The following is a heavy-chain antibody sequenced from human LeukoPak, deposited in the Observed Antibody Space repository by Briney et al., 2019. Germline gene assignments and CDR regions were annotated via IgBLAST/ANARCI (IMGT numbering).Heavy chain of an antibody. CDR1: GFTFSTYV. J-gene: IGHJ1*01. CDR3: AKDHYYDSSGYSEYFQH. Sequence: PGRSLRLSCATAGFTFSTYVMSWVRQAARKGLEWVSTISGSGGSTYYADSVKGRFTISRDNSKNTLYLQMNSLRAEDTAVYCAKDHYYDSSGYSEYFQHWGQGTLVTVSS. CDR2: ISGSGGST. V-gene: IGHV3-23*01. D-gene: IGHD3-22*01.